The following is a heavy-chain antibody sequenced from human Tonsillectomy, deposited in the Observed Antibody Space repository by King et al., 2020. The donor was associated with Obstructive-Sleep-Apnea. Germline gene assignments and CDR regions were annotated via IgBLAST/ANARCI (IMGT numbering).Heavy chain of an antibody. J-gene: IGHJ4*02. D-gene: IGHD6-19*01. CDR3: ARDGPYASGWDFYS. V-gene: IGHV3-11*01. CDR2: ISSSGNTI. CDR1: GFTLSDYY. Sequence: HVQLVESGGGLVRPGGSLRLSCAASGFTLSDYYMSWIRQVPGKGLEWISYISSSGNTIYHADSVKGRFTISRENAKNSLYLQMNSLRAEDTAVYYCARDGPYASGWDFYSWGQGTLVTVSA.